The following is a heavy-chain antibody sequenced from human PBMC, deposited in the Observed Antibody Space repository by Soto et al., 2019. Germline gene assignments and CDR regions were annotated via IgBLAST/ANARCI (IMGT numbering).Heavy chain of an antibody. CDR1: GFTFSGSA. CDR2: IRSKANSYAT. J-gene: IGHJ4*02. V-gene: IGHV3-73*02. Sequence: EVQLVESGGGLVQPGGSLKLSCAASGFTFSGSAMHWVRQASGKGLEWVGRIRSKANSYATAYAASVKGRCTISRDDSKNTAYLQMNSLKTEDPAVYYCTRRGYYGSGSYYLIFDYWGQGTLVTVSS. D-gene: IGHD3-10*01. CDR3: TRRGYYGSGSYYLIFDY.